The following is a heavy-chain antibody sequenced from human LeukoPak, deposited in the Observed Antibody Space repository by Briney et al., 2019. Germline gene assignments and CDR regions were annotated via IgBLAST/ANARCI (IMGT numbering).Heavy chain of an antibody. Sequence: ASVKVSCKASGYTFTSYGISWERQAPGQGLEWMGWISAYNGNTNYAQKLQGRVTMTTDTSTSTAYMELRSLRSDDTAVYYCARGDWGIVVVPAAPLGYWGQGTLVTVSS. CDR3: ARGDWGIVVVPAAPLGY. CDR2: ISAYNGNT. J-gene: IGHJ4*02. D-gene: IGHD2-2*01. V-gene: IGHV1-18*01. CDR1: GYTFTSYG.